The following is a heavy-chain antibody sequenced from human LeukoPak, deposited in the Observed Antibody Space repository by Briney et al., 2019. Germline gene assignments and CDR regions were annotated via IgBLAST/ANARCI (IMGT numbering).Heavy chain of an antibody. V-gene: IGHV3-53*01. CDR2: IYSGGTT. J-gene: IGHJ6*02. Sequence: PGGSLRLSCAASGFTVSSNHMSWVRQAPGKGLEWVSLIYSGGTTYYADSVKGRFTISRDNSKNTLYLQMNSLRAEDTAVYYCAKVDGESDYYYYYGMDVWGQGTTVTVSS. CDR3: AKVDGESDYYYYYGMDV. CDR1: GFTVSSNH.